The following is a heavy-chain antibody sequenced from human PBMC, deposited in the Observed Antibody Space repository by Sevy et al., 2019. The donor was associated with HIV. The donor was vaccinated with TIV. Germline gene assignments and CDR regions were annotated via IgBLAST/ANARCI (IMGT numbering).Heavy chain of an antibody. CDR1: GGTFSSYA. CDR2: IIPIFGTA. CDR3: ARAWFGESFYYYYMDV. V-gene: IGHV1-69*06. D-gene: IGHD3-10*01. J-gene: IGHJ6*03. Sequence: ASVTVSCKASGGTFSSYAISWVRQAPGQGLEWMGGIIPIFGTANYAQKFQGRVTITADKSTSTAYMELSSLRSEDTAVYYCARAWFGESFYYYYMDVWGKGTTVTVSS.